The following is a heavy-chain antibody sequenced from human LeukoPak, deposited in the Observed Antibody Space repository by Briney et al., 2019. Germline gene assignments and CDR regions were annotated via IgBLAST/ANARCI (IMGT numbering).Heavy chain of an antibody. D-gene: IGHD1-7*01. V-gene: IGHV3-21*01. CDR1: GFTFSSYS. CDR2: ISSSSSYI. CDR3: ARSGLELRSNWFDP. Sequence: PGGSLRLSCAASGFTFSSYSMNWVRQAPGKGLEWVSSISSSSSYIYYADSVKGRFTISRDNAKNSLYLQMNSLRAEDTAVYYCARSGLELRSNWFDPWGQGTQVTVSS. J-gene: IGHJ5*02.